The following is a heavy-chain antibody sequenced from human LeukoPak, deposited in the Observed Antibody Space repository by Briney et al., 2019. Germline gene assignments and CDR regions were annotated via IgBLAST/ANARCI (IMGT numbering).Heavy chain of an antibody. V-gene: IGHV4-30-4*08. CDR1: GGSISSYY. Sequence: SETLSLTCTVSGGSISSYYWSWIRQPPGKGLEWIGYIYYSGSTYYNPSLKSRVTISVDTSKNQFSLKLSSVTAADTAVYYCARARFGGGYYFDYWGQGTLVTVSS. CDR3: ARARFGGGYYFDY. J-gene: IGHJ4*02. D-gene: IGHD3-10*01. CDR2: IYYSGST.